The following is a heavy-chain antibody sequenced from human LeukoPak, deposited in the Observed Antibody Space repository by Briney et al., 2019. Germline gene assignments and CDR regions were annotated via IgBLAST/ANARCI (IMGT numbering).Heavy chain of an antibody. CDR3: ARAAYSSTWYSRYFDL. Sequence: GGSLRLSCAASGFTFRSYDMHWVRQATGKGLEWVSGIGTAGEIYYPGSVKGRFTTSRENAKNSLYLQMNSLRAGDTAVYYCARAAYSSTWYSRYFDLWGRGTLVTVSS. D-gene: IGHD6-13*01. V-gene: IGHV3-13*01. CDR1: GFTFRSYD. CDR2: IGTAGEI. J-gene: IGHJ2*01.